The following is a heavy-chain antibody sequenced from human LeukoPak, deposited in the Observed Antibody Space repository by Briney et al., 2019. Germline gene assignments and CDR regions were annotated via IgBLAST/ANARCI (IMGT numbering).Heavy chain of an antibody. CDR3: ARAEDSYGYFDY. V-gene: IGHV3-11*05. CDR2: ISRSSSYT. D-gene: IGHD5-18*01. Sequence: PGGSLRLSCAASGFTFSDYCMSWIRQAPGKGLEWVSYISRSSSYTNYADSVKGRFTISRDNAKNSLYLQMNSLRAEDTAVYYCARAEDSYGYFDYWGQGTLVTVSS. CDR1: GFTFSDYC. J-gene: IGHJ4*02.